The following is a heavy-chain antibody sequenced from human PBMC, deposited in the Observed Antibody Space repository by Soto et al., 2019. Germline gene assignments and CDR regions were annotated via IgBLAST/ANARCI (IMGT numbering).Heavy chain of an antibody. Sequence: GASVKVSCKASGYTFTGYYMHWVRQAPGRGLEWMGWINPNSGGTNYAQKFQGWVTMTRDTSISTAYMELSRLRSDDTAVYYCARAVIESSSWYTYYFDYWGQGTLVTVSS. CDR2: INPNSGGT. CDR3: ARAVIESSSWYTYYFDY. V-gene: IGHV1-2*04. D-gene: IGHD6-13*01. CDR1: GYTFTGYY. J-gene: IGHJ4*02.